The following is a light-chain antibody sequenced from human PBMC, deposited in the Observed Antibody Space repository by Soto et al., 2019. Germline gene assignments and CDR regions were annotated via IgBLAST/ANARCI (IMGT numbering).Light chain of an antibody. CDR2: LGS. CDR1: QSLLHSNGNIY. Sequence: DIVLTQSPLSLPVTPGEPASISCRSSQSLLHSNGNIYLDWYLQKPGQSPQLLYYLGSIRASGVPDRFSGSGSGTDFTLKISRVEAEDVGIYYCMQDIQTPRTFGQGTKVEIK. J-gene: IGKJ1*01. V-gene: IGKV2-28*01. CDR3: MQDIQTPRT.